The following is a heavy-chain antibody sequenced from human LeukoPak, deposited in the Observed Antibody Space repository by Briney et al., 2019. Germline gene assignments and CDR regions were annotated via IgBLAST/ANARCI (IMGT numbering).Heavy chain of an antibody. CDR3: AREFGYYYDSSGSPNDY. Sequence: SETLSLTCTVSGGSISSYYWSWIRQPPGKGLDWIGYISYPGSTNYNPSLNSRVTISIDTSKNQFSLKLSSVTAADTAVYYCAREFGYYYDSSGSPNDYWGQGTLVTVSS. J-gene: IGHJ4*02. CDR2: ISYPGST. V-gene: IGHV4-59*12. D-gene: IGHD3-22*01. CDR1: GGSISSYY.